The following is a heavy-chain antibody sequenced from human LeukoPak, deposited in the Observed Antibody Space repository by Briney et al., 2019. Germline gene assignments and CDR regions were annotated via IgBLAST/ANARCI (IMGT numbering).Heavy chain of an antibody. CDR3: ARGRDCGSTSCYGLFDY. CDR1: GFTFSSHG. J-gene: IGHJ4*02. D-gene: IGHD2-2*01. V-gene: IGHV3-33*01. Sequence: GGSLRLSCAASGFTFSSHGMHWVRQAPGKGLEWVATFSFDGNNKYYADSVKGRSTISRDNSQNTLYLQMNSLRVEDTALYYCARGRDCGSTSCYGLFDYWGQGTLVTVSS. CDR2: FSFDGNNK.